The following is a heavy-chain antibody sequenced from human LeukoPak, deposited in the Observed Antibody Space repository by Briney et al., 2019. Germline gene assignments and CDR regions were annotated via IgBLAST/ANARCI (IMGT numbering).Heavy chain of an antibody. Sequence: GGSLRLSCAASGFTLSDYYMSWIRQAPGKGLEWVSYISSSGSTIYYADSVKGRFTISRDNAKNSLYLQMNSLRAEDTAVYYCARDLFEYYYDSSGYFDYWGQGTLVTVSS. CDR1: GFTLSDYY. D-gene: IGHD3-22*01. V-gene: IGHV3-11*04. CDR2: ISSSGSTI. CDR3: ARDLFEYYYDSSGYFDY. J-gene: IGHJ4*02.